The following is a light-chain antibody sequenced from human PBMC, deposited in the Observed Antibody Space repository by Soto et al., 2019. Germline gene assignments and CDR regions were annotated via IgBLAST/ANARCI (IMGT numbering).Light chain of an antibody. J-gene: IGKJ4*01. V-gene: IGKV4-1*01. Sequence: DIVMTQSPDSLAVSLAERATINCKSSQRVLYSSNNKNYLAWYQQQPGQPPKLLIYWASTRESRVPDRCSGSGCGTDFTLTIISLQAEDVAVYYCQQYYSTPLTFGGGTKVEIK. CDR2: WAS. CDR3: QQYYSTPLT. CDR1: QRVLYSSNNKNY.